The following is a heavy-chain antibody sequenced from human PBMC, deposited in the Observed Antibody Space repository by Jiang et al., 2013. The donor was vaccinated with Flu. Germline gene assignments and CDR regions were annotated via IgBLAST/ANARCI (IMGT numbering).Heavy chain of an antibody. V-gene: IGHV1-69*04. J-gene: IGHJ3*01. CDR3: ARDTLQSTVATYEPLDF. Sequence: VSCKASGGTLVRHGISWVRQAPGQGLEWMGRIIPVIDVANYAQKFQGRVRLTTDRSSTTVYMEVNNLRSEDTAVYYCARDTLQSTVATYEPLDFWGQGTLVTVSS. D-gene: IGHD6-19*01. CDR2: IIPVIDVA. CDR1: GGTLVRHG.